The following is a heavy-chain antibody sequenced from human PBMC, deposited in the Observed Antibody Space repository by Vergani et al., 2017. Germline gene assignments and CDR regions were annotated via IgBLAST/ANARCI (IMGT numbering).Heavy chain of an antibody. CDR2: ISGDGGST. V-gene: IGHV3-43*02. J-gene: IGHJ6*02. CDR1: GFTFDDYA. Sequence: EVQLVESGGGVVQPGGSLRLSCAASGFTFDDYAMHWVRQAPGKGLEWVSLISGDGGSTYYADSVKGRFTISRDNSKNSLYLQMNSLRTEDTALYYCAKDSRQLHRASYYYGMDVWGQGTTVTVSS. D-gene: IGHD1-7*01. CDR3: AKDSRQLHRASYYYGMDV.